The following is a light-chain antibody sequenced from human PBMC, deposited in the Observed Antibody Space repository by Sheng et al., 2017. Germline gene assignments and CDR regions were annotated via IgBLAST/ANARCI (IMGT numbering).Light chain of an antibody. J-gene: IGLJ2*01. CDR1: SSEIGDYNY. V-gene: IGLV2-14*01. CDR3: SSYTYNTTI. CDR2: DVS. Sequence: QSALTQPASVSGSPGQSITISCAGTSSEIGDYNYVSWYQQHPGKAPNLIIYDVSNRPSGISNRFSGSKSGNTASLTISGLQAEDEADYYCSSYTYNTTIFGGGT.